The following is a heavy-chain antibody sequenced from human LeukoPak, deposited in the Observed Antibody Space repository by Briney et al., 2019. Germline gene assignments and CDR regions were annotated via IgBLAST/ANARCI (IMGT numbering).Heavy chain of an antibody. V-gene: IGHV3-21*01. CDR3: ARALTTLTYEGY. CDR1: GFSFSSYV. CDR2: ISGSNSYI. D-gene: IGHD1-1*01. Sequence: TGGSLRLSCAASGFSFSSYVMSWVRQAPGKGLEWVSSISGSNSYIFYADSVKGRFTVSRDNAKDSLYLQMNSLRAEDTAVYYCARALTTLTYEGYWGQGTLVTVSS. J-gene: IGHJ4*02.